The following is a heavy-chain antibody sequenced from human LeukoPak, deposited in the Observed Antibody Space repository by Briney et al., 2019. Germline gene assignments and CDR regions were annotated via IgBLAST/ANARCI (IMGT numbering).Heavy chain of an antibody. D-gene: IGHD1-20*01. CDR2: IIPIFGTA. CDR1: GGTFSSYA. V-gene: IGHV1-69*13. Sequence: VASVKFSCKASGGTFSSYAISWVRQAPGQGLEWMGGIIPIFGTANYAQKFQGRVTITADESTSTAYMELSSLRSEDTAVYYCARDNNWNWFDPWGQGTLVTVSS. CDR3: ARDNNWNWFDP. J-gene: IGHJ5*02.